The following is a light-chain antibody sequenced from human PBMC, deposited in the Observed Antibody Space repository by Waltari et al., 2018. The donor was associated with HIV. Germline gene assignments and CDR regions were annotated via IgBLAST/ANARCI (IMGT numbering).Light chain of an antibody. CDR2: EDN. CDR3: QSYDYNNHWV. CDR1: CGNIDRNF. Sequence: FTLTQPHSVSESTGKTVTISCTRSCGNIDRNFVQWHQQRPGSAPNTVIYEDNRRPSGIPDRFSDSIDSDFNSASLTISGLKTEDEADYYCQSYDYNNHWVFGGGTKLTVL. J-gene: IGLJ3*02. V-gene: IGLV6-57*04.